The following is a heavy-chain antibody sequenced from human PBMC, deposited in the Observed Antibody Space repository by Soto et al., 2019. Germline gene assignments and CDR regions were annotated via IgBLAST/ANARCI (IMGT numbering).Heavy chain of an antibody. J-gene: IGHJ6*02. CDR2: IKSKTDGGTT. Sequence: GGSLRLSCAASGFTFSNAWMNWVRQAPGKGLEWVGRIKSKTDGGTTDYAAPVKGRFTISRDDSKNTLYLQMNSLKTEDTAVYYCTTDRRVAQPHYYYYGMDVWGQGTTVTVSS. CDR3: TTDRRVAQPHYYYYGMDV. D-gene: IGHD2-21*01. V-gene: IGHV3-15*07. CDR1: GFTFSNAW.